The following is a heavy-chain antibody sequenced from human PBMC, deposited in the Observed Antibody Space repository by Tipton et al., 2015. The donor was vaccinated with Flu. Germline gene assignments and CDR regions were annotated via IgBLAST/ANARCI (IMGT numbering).Heavy chain of an antibody. V-gene: IGHV4-38-2*02. D-gene: IGHD2/OR15-2a*01. CDR2: INHSGTT. J-gene: IGHJ5*01. CDR1: GYSISSGYY. CDR3: ARDRWEYIRGFDS. Sequence: LSLTCAVSGYSISSGYYWGWIRQPPGKGLEWIGSINHSGTTYYNPSLKSRVTISVDTSKNQFSLKLTSVTAADTAVYYCARDRWEYIRGFDSWGQGTLVTVSP.